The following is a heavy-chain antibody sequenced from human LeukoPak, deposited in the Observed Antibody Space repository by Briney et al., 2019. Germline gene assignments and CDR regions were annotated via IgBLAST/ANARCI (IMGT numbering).Heavy chain of an antibody. V-gene: IGHV3-23*01. CDR1: GLTFSISA. J-gene: IGHJ4*02. CDR3: ARAITNYGYIFDY. D-gene: IGHD5-18*01. Sequence: GGSLSLSCAASGLTFSISAMRGAPQAPGKGLEWVSSISGSGGSPYYADSAKGRFTISRDNPKNSLYLQMNSLRAEETAVYYCARAITNYGYIFDYWGQGTLVTVSS. CDR2: ISGSGGSP.